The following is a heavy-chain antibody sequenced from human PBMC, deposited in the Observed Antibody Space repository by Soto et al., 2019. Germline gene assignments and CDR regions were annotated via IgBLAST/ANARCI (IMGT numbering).Heavy chain of an antibody. CDR1: GFTVSSNY. CDR2: IYSGGTT. CDR3: ARDCPIDSGSKIYGMDV. J-gene: IGHJ6*02. V-gene: IGHV3-53*04. D-gene: IGHD1-26*01. Sequence: EVQLVESGGGLVQPGGSLRLSCAASGFTVSSNYMSWVRQAPGKGLEWVSVIYSGGTTYYADSVKGRFTISRHNSKNTLYLQMNSLRAEDTAVYYCARDCPIDSGSKIYGMDVWGQGTTVTVSS.